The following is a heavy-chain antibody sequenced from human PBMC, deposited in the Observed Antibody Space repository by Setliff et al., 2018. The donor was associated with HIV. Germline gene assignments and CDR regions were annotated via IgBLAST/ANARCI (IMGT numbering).Heavy chain of an antibody. Sequence: SETLSLTCAVYGGSFSGYYWSWIRQPPGKGLEWIGQINRSGSTNYNPPLKSRVTISVDTSKNQFSLKLSSVTAADTAVYYCARSSLIPVAGTGWFDPWGQGTLVTVSS. V-gene: IGHV4-34*01. CDR2: INRSGST. CDR1: GGSFSGYY. J-gene: IGHJ5*02. CDR3: ARSSLIPVAGTGWFDP. D-gene: IGHD6-19*01.